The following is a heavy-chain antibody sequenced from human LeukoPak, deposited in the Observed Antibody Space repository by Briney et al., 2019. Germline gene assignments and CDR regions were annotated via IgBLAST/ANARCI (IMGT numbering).Heavy chain of an antibody. CDR3: GGGGGLHDYYYGMDV. Sequence: PSETLCLSCSVSNDSLSNNGYYWGWVPQPPGKGLECIRRLYHSEGTYYSASFKDRVTIFVDTCQNHFSLGLASVTAGDTAVYYWGGGGGLHDYYYGMDVWGQGTTVTVSS. V-gene: IGHV4-39*02. CDR1: NDSLSNNGYY. CDR2: LYHSEGT. J-gene: IGHJ6*02. D-gene: IGHD3-16*01.